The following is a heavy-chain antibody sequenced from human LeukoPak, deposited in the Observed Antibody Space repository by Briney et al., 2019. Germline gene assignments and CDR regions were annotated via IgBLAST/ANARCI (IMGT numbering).Heavy chain of an antibody. D-gene: IGHD1-14*01. CDR3: ARVGRTPPKPGYMDV. J-gene: IGHJ6*03. V-gene: IGHV4-61*02. CDR2: IYTSGST. CDR1: GGSISSGSYY. Sequence: PSQTLSLTCTVSGGSISSGSYYGSWIRQSAGKGLEWIGRIYTSGSTNYNPSLKSRVTISVDTSKNQCSLKLSSVTAADTAVYYCARVGRTPPKPGYMDVWGKGATVTVSS.